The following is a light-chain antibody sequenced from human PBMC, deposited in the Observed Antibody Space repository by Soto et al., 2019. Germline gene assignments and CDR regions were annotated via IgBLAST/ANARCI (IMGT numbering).Light chain of an antibody. CDR1: QSISNW. CDR2: KAS. Sequence: DIQMTQSPSTLSASVGDRVTITCRASQSISNWLAWYQQKPGKAPKLLIYKASSLESGVPPRFSGSGSGTEFTLTISSLQPDDFATYYCQQYNGYFPTFGQGTKVAIK. CDR3: QQYNGYFPT. J-gene: IGKJ1*01. V-gene: IGKV1-5*03.